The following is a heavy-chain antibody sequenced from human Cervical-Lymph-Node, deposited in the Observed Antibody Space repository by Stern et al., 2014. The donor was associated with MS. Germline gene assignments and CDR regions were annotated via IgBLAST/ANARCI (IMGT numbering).Heavy chain of an antibody. D-gene: IGHD2-21*02. CDR2: INTNTGNP. CDR3: ARDRSQQQVWGLERYYGMDV. CDR1: QYTFTSYA. Sequence: VQLVESGSELKKPGASVNVSCKASQYTFTSYAINWVRQAPGQGLEWMGWINTNTGNPTYVQGFTGRFVFSLDTSVSTAYLQISSLKAADSAVYYCARDRSQQQVWGLERYYGMDVWGQGTTVTVSS. V-gene: IGHV7-4-1*02. J-gene: IGHJ6*02.